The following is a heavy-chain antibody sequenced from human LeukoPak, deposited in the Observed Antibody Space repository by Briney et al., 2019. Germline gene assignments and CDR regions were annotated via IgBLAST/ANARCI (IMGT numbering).Heavy chain of an antibody. Sequence: GGSLRLSCAASGFTFSSYWMSWVRQAPGKGLEWVSAISGSGGSTYYAGSVKGRFTISRDNSKNTLYLQMNSLRAEDTAVYYCAKAGSIRFDYWGQGTLVTVSS. D-gene: IGHD1-26*01. V-gene: IGHV3-23*01. J-gene: IGHJ4*02. CDR3: AKAGSIRFDY. CDR2: ISGSGGST. CDR1: GFTFSSYW.